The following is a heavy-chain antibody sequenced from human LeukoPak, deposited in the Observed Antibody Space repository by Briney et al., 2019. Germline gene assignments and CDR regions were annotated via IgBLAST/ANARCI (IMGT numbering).Heavy chain of an antibody. J-gene: IGHJ4*02. D-gene: IGHD1-26*01. CDR3: ARGVGAQKLLDY. V-gene: IGHV1-8*03. Sequence: ASVKVSCKASGYTFTSYDINWVRQATGQGLEWMGWMNPNSGNTGYAQKFQGRVTITRNTSISTAYMELSSLRSEDMAVYYCARGVGAQKLLDYWGQGTLVTVSS. CDR2: MNPNSGNT. CDR1: GYTFTSYD.